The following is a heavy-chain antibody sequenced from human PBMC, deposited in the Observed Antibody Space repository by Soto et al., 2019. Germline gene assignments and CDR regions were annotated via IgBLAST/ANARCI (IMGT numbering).Heavy chain of an antibody. D-gene: IGHD3-10*01. CDR3: ARPNYGSGSTYFDY. J-gene: IGHJ4*02. V-gene: IGHV4-30-4*01. CDR2: IYYSGST. CDR1: GGSISSGDYY. Sequence: SETLSLTCTVSGGSISSGDYYWSWIRQPPGKGLEWIGYIYYSGSTYYNPSLKSRVTISVDTSKNQFSLKLNSMTAADTAVYYCARPNYGSGSTYFDYWGQGTLVTVSS.